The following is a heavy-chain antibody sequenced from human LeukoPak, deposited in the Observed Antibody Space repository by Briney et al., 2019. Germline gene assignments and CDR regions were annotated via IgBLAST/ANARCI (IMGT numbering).Heavy chain of an antibody. CDR3: AREVDTAMDYYFDY. D-gene: IGHD5-18*01. V-gene: IGHV3-30-3*01. Sequence: GGSLRLSCAASGFTFSSYAMHWVRQAPGKGLEWVAVISYDGSNKYYADSVKGRFTISRDNSKNTLYLQMNSLRAEDTAVYYCAREVDTAMDYYFDYWGQGTLVTVSS. CDR1: GFTFSSYA. J-gene: IGHJ4*02. CDR2: ISYDGSNK.